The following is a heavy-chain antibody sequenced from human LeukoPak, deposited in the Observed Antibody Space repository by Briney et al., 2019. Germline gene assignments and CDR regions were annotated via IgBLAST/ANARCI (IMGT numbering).Heavy chain of an antibody. CDR1: GGSFSDYY. CDR3: ARGQWLRVNYFDY. CDR2: INHSGST. D-gene: IGHD5-12*01. V-gene: IGHV4-34*01. Sequence: SETLSLTCAVYGGSFSDYYWRWIRQPPGKGLEWIGEINHSGSTNYNPSLKSRVTISVDTSKNQFSLKLSSMTAADTAVYFCARGQWLRVNYFDYWGQGTLVTVSS. J-gene: IGHJ4*02.